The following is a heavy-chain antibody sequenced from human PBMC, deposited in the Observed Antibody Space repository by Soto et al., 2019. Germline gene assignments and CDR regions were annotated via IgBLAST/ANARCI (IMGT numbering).Heavy chain of an antibody. CDR3: ARVSDYYGSGTYH. CDR1: GGSFSGYY. V-gene: IGHV4-34*01. CDR2: INHSGST. D-gene: IGHD3-10*01. Sequence: SSETLSLTCAVYGGSFSGYYWSWIRQPPGKGLEWIGEINHSGSTNYNPSLKSRVTISVDTSKNQFSLKLSSVTAADTAVYYCARVSDYYGSGTYHWGQGTLVTVSS. J-gene: IGHJ4*02.